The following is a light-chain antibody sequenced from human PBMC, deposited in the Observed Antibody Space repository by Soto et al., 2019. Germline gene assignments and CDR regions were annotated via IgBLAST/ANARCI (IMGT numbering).Light chain of an antibody. CDR2: VNSDGSH. Sequence: QPVLTQSPSASASLGASVKLTCTLSSGHSSYVIAWHQQQPEKGPRYLMKVNSDGSHNKGDGIPDRFSGSSSGAERYLTISSLQSEDEADYYCQTWGTGIQVFGTGTKLTVL. V-gene: IGLV4-69*01. J-gene: IGLJ1*01. CDR3: QTWGTGIQV. CDR1: SGHSSYV.